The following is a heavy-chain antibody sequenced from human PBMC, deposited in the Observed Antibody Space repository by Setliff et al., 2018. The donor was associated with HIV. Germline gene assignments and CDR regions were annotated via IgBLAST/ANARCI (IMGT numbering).Heavy chain of an antibody. J-gene: IGHJ4*02. Sequence: SETLSLTCAVSGYSISSGYYWAWIRQSPGKGLDWIGSIHHSGTTYYNPSLKSRVTISVDTTTNQVSLQVNSVTAVDTAVYYCARVPHRVVGTTTLLYHFDYWGLGTLVTISS. D-gene: IGHD1-26*01. V-gene: IGHV4-38-2*01. CDR1: GYSISSGYY. CDR3: ARVPHRVVGTTTLLYHFDY. CDR2: IHHSGTT.